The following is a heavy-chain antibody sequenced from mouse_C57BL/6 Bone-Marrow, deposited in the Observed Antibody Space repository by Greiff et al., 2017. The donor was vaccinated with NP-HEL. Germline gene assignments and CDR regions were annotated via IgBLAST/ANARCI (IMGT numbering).Heavy chain of an antibody. V-gene: IGHV1-55*01. CDR2: IYTGSGSN. D-gene: IGHD2-1*01. CDR3: ARRLSYYGNYGDFWD. Sequence: QVQLQQPGAELVKPGASVKMSCKASGYTFPSYWITWVQQRPGQGLEWIGDIYTGSGSNNYNEKFKSKATLTVDTYYSNAYMQLRSLTSEDSAFYYCARRLSYYGNYGDFWDWGKGTTLT. CDR1: GYTFPSYW. J-gene: IGHJ2*01.